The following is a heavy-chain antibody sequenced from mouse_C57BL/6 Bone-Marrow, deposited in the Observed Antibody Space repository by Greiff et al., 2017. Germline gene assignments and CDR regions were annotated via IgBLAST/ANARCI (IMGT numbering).Heavy chain of an antibody. Sequence: EVQLQQSGAELVRPGASVKLSCPASGFNIKDDYMHWVKQRPEQGLEWIGWIDPETGDTEYASKFQGKATIAADTSSNTADLQRSSLTSKYTAVYYCTTDSPPLLDWGQGTTHTVSS. V-gene: IGHV14-4*01. J-gene: IGHJ2*01. CDR1: GFNIKDDY. D-gene: IGHD2-10*01. CDR3: TTDSPPLLD. CDR2: IDPETGDT.